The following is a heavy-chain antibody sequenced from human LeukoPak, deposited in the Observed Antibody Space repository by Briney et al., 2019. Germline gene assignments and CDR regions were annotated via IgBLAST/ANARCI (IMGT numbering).Heavy chain of an antibody. D-gene: IGHD1-26*01. CDR3: TTWAGGSTRGYYYYMDV. J-gene: IGHJ6*03. CDR2: IKSKTDGGTT. CDR1: GFTFSNAW. Sequence: GGCLSLSCAASGFTFSNAWMSWVRQAPGKGLEWGARIKSKTDGGTTEYAAPVKGRFTISRDDSKNPLYLQMNSLKTEDTAVYYCTTWAGGSTRGYYYYMDVGGKGTRSPSP. V-gene: IGHV3-15*01.